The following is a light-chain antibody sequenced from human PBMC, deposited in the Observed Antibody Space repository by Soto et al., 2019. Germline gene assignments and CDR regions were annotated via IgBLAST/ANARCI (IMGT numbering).Light chain of an antibody. CDR3: QQSYSTPRT. V-gene: IGKV1-39*01. Sequence: DIQMTQSPSSLSASVGDRVTITCRASQSISSYLNWYQQKPGKAPKLLIYAASSLQSGVPSRFSGSGSGTDFTLTISRLKPEDSATYYCQQSYSTPRTFGQGTKLEIK. J-gene: IGKJ2*01. CDR2: AAS. CDR1: QSISSY.